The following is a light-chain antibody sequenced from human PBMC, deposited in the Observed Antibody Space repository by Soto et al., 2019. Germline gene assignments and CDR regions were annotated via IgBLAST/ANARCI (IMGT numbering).Light chain of an antibody. J-gene: IGLJ1*01. CDR2: DVS. CDR3: SSYTSSSTLLYV. V-gene: IGLV2-14*01. Sequence: QSALTQPASVSGSPGQSITISCTGTSSDVGGYNYVSWYQQHPGKPPKLMIYDVSNRPSGGSNRFSGSKSGNTASLTISGLQAEDEADYYCSSYTSSSTLLYVFGTGTKVTVL. CDR1: SSDVGGYNY.